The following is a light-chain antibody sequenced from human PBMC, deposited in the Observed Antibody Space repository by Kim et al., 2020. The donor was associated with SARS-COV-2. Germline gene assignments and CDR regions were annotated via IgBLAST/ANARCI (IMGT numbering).Light chain of an antibody. CDR1: SLRNYY. J-gene: IGLJ1*01. CDR2: GKN. V-gene: IGLV3-19*01. CDR3: NSRDYIDNRVL. Sequence: SSELTQDPVVSVALGQTVRITCQGASLRNYYATWYQQKPGQAPLLVIYGKNNRPSGIPDRFSGSSSGSTASLTITGAQAEDDADYYCNSRDYIDNRVLFG.